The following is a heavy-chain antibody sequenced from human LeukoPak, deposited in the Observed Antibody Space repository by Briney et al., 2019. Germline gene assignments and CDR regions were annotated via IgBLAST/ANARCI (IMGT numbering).Heavy chain of an antibody. CDR2: INHSGST. V-gene: IGHV4-34*01. CDR3: ARGRRYSSSRAGANYFDY. CDR1: GGSFSGYY. D-gene: IGHD6-13*01. J-gene: IGHJ4*02. Sequence: SETLSLTCAVYGGSFSGYYWSWIRQPPGKGLEWIGEINHSGSTNYNPSLKSRVTISVDTSKNQFSLKLSSVTAADTAVYYCARGRRYSSSRAGANYFDYWGQGTLVTVSS.